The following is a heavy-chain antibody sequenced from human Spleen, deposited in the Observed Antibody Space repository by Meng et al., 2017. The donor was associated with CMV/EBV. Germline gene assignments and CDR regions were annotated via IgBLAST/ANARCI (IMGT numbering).Heavy chain of an antibody. J-gene: IGHJ5*02. CDR3: ANYYGGNSGGLDP. D-gene: IGHD4-23*01. Sequence: VSGGFISSGDSYCRWIRQPPGKGLEWIGYIYYSGSTYYNPSLRSRVTISVDTSKNQFSLKLNSVTAADTAVYYCANYYGGNSGGLDPWGQGTLVTVSS. V-gene: IGHV4-30-4*08. CDR1: GGFISSGDSY. CDR2: IYYSGST.